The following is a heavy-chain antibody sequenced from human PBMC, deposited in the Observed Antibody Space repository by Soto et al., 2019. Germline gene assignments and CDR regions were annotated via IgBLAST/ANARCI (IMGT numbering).Heavy chain of an antibody. Sequence: GESLKISCKGSGYSFTSYWIGWVRQMPGKGLEWMGIIYPGDSDTRYSPSFQGQVTISADKSISTAYLQWSSLKASDTAMYYCARLGITRFGEFPVLQQDPFDPWGQGTLVTVSS. CDR2: IYPGDSDT. D-gene: IGHD3-10*01. J-gene: IGHJ5*02. V-gene: IGHV5-51*01. CDR1: GYSFTSYW. CDR3: ARLGITRFGEFPVLQQDPFDP.